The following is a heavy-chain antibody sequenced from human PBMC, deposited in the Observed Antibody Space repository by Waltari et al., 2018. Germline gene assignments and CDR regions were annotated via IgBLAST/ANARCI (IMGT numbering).Heavy chain of an antibody. CDR1: GGSFSGYY. D-gene: IGHD3-10*01. CDR3: ARKILTFGEPLAYFDH. CDR2: INHIGTT. J-gene: IGHJ4*02. V-gene: IGHV4-34*01. Sequence: QVQLQQWGAGLLKPSETLSLTCEVYGGSFSGYYWNWIRQSPGKRLEWIGEINHIGTTTYNPSLKGRVTISVDTSNNHFSLKVASVTAADTAVYYCARKILTFGEPLAYFDHWGQGTLVTVSS.